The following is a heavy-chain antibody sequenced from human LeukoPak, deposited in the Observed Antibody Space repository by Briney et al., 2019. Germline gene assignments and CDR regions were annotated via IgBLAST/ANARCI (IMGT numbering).Heavy chain of an antibody. J-gene: IGHJ4*02. CDR3: AGAIRAGNWGSFFDY. Sequence: PGGSLRLSCAASGFTFSSYAMHWVRQAPGKGLEWVAVISYDGSNKYYADSVKGRFTISRDNSKNTLYLQMNSLRAEDTAVYYCAGAIRAGNWGSFFDYWGQGTLVTVSS. CDR2: ISYDGSNK. D-gene: IGHD7-27*01. V-gene: IGHV3-30-3*01. CDR1: GFTFSSYA.